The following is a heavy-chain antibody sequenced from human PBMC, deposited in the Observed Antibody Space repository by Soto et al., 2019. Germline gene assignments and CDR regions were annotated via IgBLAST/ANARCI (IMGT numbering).Heavy chain of an antibody. CDR3: AKESMPEHYGDTLFDY. CDR1: GFSINNYA. D-gene: IGHD4-17*01. V-gene: IGHV3-23*01. J-gene: IGHJ4*02. Sequence: VQLLESGGAFVQPGGSLRLSCAASGFSINNYAVSWVRQAPGKGLEWVSTFSAGGHAYYADSVRGRFSVARDRSQNTVDLQISVLRPEDSAVYYCAKESMPEHYGDTLFDYWGQGTRVTVSS. CDR2: FSAGGHA.